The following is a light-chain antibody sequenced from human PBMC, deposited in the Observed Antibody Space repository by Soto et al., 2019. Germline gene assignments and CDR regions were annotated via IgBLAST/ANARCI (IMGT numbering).Light chain of an antibody. J-gene: IGKJ3*01. CDR3: QQYGTSPFT. V-gene: IGKV3-20*01. CDR1: QNISSNY. Sequence: EMVLTQSPGTLSLSAGERATLSCRAGQNISSNYLAWYQQKPGQAPRLLIYGASSRATDIPDRFSGGGSGTDFTLTVNRLEPEDFAVYYCQQYGTSPFTFGPGTRVDIK. CDR2: GAS.